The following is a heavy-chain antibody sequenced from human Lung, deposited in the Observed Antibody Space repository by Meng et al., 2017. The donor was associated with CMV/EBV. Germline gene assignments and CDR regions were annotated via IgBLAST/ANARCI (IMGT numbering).Heavy chain of an antibody. J-gene: IGHJ6*02. V-gene: IGHV3-9*01. CDR3: TKGGGERVTFDAMDV. D-gene: IGHD2-21*02. Sequence: SLKISCTASGFTFDDVARHWVRQSRGEGLEWVSGISGNTGFIGYADSVKGRFTISRDNAKKTLSLQINTLRAEDTALYYCTKGGGERVTFDAMDVWGQGXTVTVSS. CDR1: GFTFDDVA. CDR2: ISGNTGFI.